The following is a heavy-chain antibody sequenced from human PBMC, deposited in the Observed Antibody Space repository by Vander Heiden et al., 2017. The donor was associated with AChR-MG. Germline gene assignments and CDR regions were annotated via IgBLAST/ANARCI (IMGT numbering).Heavy chain of an antibody. CDR3: ARETYGGESLFFDY. CDR1: GFPFSDYY. V-gene: IGHV3-11*01. D-gene: IGHD3-16*01. Sequence: QVQLVESGGGLVNPGGSLRLSCAASGFPFSDYYMSWIRQAPGKGLGWVSYISSGSNTMYYADSVRGRFTISRDNAKNSLYLQMNSLRAEDTAVYYCARETYGGESLFFDYWGQGILVTVSA. J-gene: IGHJ4*02. CDR2: ISSGSNTM.